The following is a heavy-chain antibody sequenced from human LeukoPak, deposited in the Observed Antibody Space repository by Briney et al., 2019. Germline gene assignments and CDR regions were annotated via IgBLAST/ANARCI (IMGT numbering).Heavy chain of an antibody. J-gene: IGHJ4*02. CDR1: GGSISSYY. Sequence: SETLPLTCTVSGGSISSYYWSWIRQPPGKGLEWIGYIYYSGSTNYNPSLKSRVTISVDTSKNQFSLKLSSVTAADTAVYYCARVGIRYGYVDYWGQGTLVTVSS. CDR2: IYYSGST. V-gene: IGHV4-59*01. D-gene: IGHD5-18*01. CDR3: ARVGIRYGYVDY.